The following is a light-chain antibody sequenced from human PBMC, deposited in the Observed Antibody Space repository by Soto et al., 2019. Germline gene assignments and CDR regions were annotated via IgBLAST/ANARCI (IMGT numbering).Light chain of an antibody. V-gene: IGLV2-14*01. CDR3: SSFTSTNTVL. CDR2: NVS. CDR1: SSDVGGYNY. Sequence: QSALTQPASVSRSPGQSITISCTGTSSDVGGYNYVSWYQQHPGKAPKLMIYNVSNRPSGVSNRFSGSKSGNTASLTISGLQAEDEGHYYCSSFTSTNTVLFGGGTKVTVL. J-gene: IGLJ2*01.